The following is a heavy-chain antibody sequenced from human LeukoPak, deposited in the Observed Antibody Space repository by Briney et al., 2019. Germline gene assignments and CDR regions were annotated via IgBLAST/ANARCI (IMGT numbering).Heavy chain of an antibody. CDR1: GFTFSSYS. D-gene: IGHD5-18*01. J-gene: IGHJ4*02. CDR2: ISSSSSYI. V-gene: IGHV3-21*01. CDR3: ARGGYSYGYSYYFDY. Sequence: GGSLRLSCAASGFTFSSYSMNWVRQAPGKGLEWVSSISSSSSYIYYADSVKGRFTISRDHAKNSLYLQMNSLRAEDTAVYYCARGGYSYGYSYYFDYWGQGTLVTVSS.